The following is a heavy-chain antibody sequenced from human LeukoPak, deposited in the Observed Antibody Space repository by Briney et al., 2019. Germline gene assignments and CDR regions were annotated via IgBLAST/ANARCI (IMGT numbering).Heavy chain of an antibody. CDR3: ARRYYYNLGSFPFDF. J-gene: IGHJ4*02. Sequence: SETLSLTCAVYGGPFSGYFWSWIRQSSGKGLEWIGEIHNSGTTNYNPSLNSRVTISEDTSKNQFYLNPSSVTAADTAVYYCARRYYYNLGSFPFDFWGQGTLVTVSS. CDR1: GGPFSGYF. D-gene: IGHD3-10*01. CDR2: IHNSGTT. V-gene: IGHV4-34*01.